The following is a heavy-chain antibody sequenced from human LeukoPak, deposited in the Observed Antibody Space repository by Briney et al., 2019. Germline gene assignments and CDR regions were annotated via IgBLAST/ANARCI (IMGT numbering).Heavy chain of an antibody. V-gene: IGHV3-30*02. CDR1: GFTFEYYG. CDR3: DRDRVAVAGRKFDY. J-gene: IGHJ4*02. CDR2: PWYDGSNT. Sequence: PGGSLRLSCVASGFTFEYYGMQWVCQAPGKGLEWVAIPWYDGSNTEYAAYVKGRFTISRDNSKNTVFLLMNSLRPDDTAVYYCDRDRVAVAGRKFDYWGQGTLLTVSS. D-gene: IGHD6-19*01.